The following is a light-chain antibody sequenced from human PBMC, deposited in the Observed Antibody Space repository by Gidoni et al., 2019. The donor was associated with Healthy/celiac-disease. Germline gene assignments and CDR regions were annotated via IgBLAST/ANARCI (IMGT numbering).Light chain of an antibody. CDR2: EVS. J-gene: IGLJ2*01. V-gene: IGLV2-14*01. Sequence: QSALTQPASVSGSPGQSITISCTGTSSDVGGYNYVSLYQQHPGKAPKLMIYEVSHRPSGVSNRFSGSKSGNTASLTISGLQAEDEADYYCSSYTSSSTLSVVFGGGTKLTVL. CDR1: SSDVGGYNY. CDR3: SSYTSSSTLSVV.